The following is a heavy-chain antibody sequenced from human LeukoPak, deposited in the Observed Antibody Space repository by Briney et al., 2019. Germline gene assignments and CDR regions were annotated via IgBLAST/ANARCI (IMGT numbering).Heavy chain of an antibody. V-gene: IGHV4-30-2*01. J-gene: IGHJ6*02. D-gene: IGHD4-11*01. Sequence: PSETLSLTCTVSGGSISSGGYYWSWIRQPPGKGLEWIGYIYHSGSTYYNPSLKSRVTISVDKSKNQFSLKLSSVTAADTAVYYCARDRVPSRITDYSNRYYYGMDVWGQGTTVTVSS. CDR2: IYHSGST. CDR3: ARDRVPSRITDYSNRYYYGMDV. CDR1: GGSISSGGYY.